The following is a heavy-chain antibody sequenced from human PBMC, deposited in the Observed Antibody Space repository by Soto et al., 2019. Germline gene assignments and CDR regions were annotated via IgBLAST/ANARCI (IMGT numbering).Heavy chain of an antibody. CDR2: ISGSSTT. CDR3: AKDRLAGGFDY. V-gene: IGHV3-48*01. J-gene: IGHJ4*02. D-gene: IGHD3-16*01. Sequence: GGSLRLSCAASGFTFSTYSINWVRQAPGRGLEWVSFISGSSTTYYADSVKGRFTVSRDNARNSLYLQMNSLRADDTAVYYCAKDRLAGGFDYWGQGTLVTVSS. CDR1: GFTFSTYS.